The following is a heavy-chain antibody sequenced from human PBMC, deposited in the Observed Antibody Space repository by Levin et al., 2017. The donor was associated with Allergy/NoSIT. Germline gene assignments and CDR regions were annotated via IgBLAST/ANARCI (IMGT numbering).Heavy chain of an antibody. V-gene: IGHV3-30*03. CDR2: ITGAGNNR. Sequence: LPGGSLRLSCAASGFDFSIYGMHWVRQAPGKGLEWVALITGAGNNRYYGDSVKGRFTISRDNSKNTLYLQMNSLRDDDTAVYYCASRGDMDVWGQGTTVTVSS. CDR3: ASRGDMDV. CDR1: GFDFSIYG. J-gene: IGHJ6*02.